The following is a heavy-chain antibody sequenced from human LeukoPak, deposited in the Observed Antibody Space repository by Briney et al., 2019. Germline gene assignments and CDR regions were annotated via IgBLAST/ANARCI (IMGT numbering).Heavy chain of an antibody. D-gene: IGHD3-10*01. CDR3: AREYYYGSGSFNWLDP. Sequence: SETLSLTCTVSGGSISSYYWSWIRQPPGKGLEWIGYIYYSGSTNYNPSLKSRVTISVDTSKNQFSLKLSSVTAADTAVYYCAREYYYGSGSFNWLDPWGQGTLVTVSS. J-gene: IGHJ5*02. V-gene: IGHV4-59*01. CDR2: IYYSGST. CDR1: GGSISSYY.